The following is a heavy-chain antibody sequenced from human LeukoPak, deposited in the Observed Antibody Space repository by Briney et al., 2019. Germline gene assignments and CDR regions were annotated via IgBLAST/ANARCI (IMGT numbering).Heavy chain of an antibody. D-gene: IGHD6-6*01. CDR1: GGTFSSYA. Sequence: SVKVSCKASGGTFSSYAISWVRQAPGQGLEWMGRIIPILGIANYAQKFQGRVTITADESTSTAHMQLSSLRSEDTAVYYCARALYSSSLRPSYYMDVWGKGTTVTVSS. CDR3: ARALYSSSLRPSYYMDV. V-gene: IGHV1-69*04. J-gene: IGHJ6*03. CDR2: IIPILGIA.